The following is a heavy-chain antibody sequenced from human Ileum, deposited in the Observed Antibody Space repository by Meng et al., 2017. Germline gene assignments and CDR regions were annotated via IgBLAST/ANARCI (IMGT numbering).Heavy chain of an antibody. V-gene: IGHV3-23*01. J-gene: IGHJ4*02. CDR3: ARWTYHYDF. CDR2: ISGNGAAK. Sequence: QLLESGGGLVQPGGSLRLSCTGSGFTFADYAINWVRRDPGKGLEWVSAISGNGAAKLYADSAKGRFTISRDNSKNSIYMEMYTLRVEDTAIYYCARWTYHYDFWGQGTLVTVSS. CDR1: GFTFADYA. D-gene: IGHD2-2*02.